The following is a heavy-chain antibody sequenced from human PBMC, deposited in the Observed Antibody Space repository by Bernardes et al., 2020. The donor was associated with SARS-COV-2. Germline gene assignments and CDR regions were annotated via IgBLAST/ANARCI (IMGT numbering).Heavy chain of an antibody. CDR2: INHSGGT. CDR1: GGSFSGY. V-gene: IGHV4-34*01. CDR3: TRHGGRHFDF. Sequence: SETLTLTCAVYGGSFSGYWSWIRQPQGKRLEWIGEINHSGGTKYNPSLKSRVSISVDTSKNQFSLRLNSVTAADTAVYYCTRHGGRHFDFWDQGTLVTVSS. J-gene: IGHJ4*02. D-gene: IGHD2-15*01.